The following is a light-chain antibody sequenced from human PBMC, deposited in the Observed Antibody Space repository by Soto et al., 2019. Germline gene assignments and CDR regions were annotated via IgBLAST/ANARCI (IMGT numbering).Light chain of an antibody. CDR1: QSVSSN. CDR2: GVS. CDR3: QQYNNWPPLT. J-gene: IGKJ4*01. V-gene: IGKV3-15*01. Sequence: ERIMTQSPATLSVSPGESATLSCRASQSVSSNLAWYQQKPGQAPRLLIYGVSTRATGIPARFSGSGSETKVTLTISSLQSEDFAVYYCQQYNNWPPLTFGGGTKVEIK.